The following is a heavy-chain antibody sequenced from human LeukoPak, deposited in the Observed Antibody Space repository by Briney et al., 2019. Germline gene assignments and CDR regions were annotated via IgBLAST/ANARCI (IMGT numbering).Heavy chain of an antibody. D-gene: IGHD3-22*01. CDR3: ARIPGAYFYDSSELRGAFDP. CDR1: GYSISSGYY. Sequence: PSETLSLTCTVSGYSISSGYYWGWIRQPPGKGLEWIGSIHHGGTTYYNPSLKSPVTISVDTSKNQFSLKLSSVTAADTAVYYCARIPGAYFYDSSELRGAFDPWGQGTLVTVSS. V-gene: IGHV4-38-2*02. J-gene: IGHJ5*02. CDR2: IHHGGTT.